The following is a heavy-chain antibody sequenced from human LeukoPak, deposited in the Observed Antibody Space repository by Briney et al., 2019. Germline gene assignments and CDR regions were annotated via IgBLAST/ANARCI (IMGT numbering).Heavy chain of an antibody. CDR3: ARRPIAGLTGYYYYYMDV. CDR1: GGSISSGSYY. V-gene: IGHV4-61*02. Sequence: SETLSLTCTVSGGSISSGSYYWSWIRQPAGKGLEWIGRIYTSGSTNYNPSLKSRVTISVDTSKNQCSLKLSSVTAADTAVYYCARRPIAGLTGYYYYYMDVWGKGTTVTVSS. J-gene: IGHJ6*03. CDR2: IYTSGST. D-gene: IGHD6-13*01.